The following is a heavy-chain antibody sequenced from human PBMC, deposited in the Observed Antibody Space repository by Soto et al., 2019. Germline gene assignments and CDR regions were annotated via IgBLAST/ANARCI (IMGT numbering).Heavy chain of an antibody. D-gene: IGHD6-19*01. Sequence: SETLSLTCAVYGESSSGYIWTWIRQTPGKGLQWIGQINHSGSASYNPSLKSRVTISVHTSNSQFSLELSSVTAADTAVYYCARGLITGSHYSGGWYYFDAWGQGTQVTVSS. CDR2: INHSGSA. V-gene: IGHV4-34*01. CDR3: ARGLITGSHYSGGWYYFDA. J-gene: IGHJ4*02. CDR1: GESSSGYI.